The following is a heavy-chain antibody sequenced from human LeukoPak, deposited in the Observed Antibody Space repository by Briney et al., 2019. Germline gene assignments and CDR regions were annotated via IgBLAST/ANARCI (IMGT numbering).Heavy chain of an antibody. CDR2: INHSGST. D-gene: IGHD6-13*01. J-gene: IGHJ5*02. V-gene: IGHV4-39*07. CDR1: GGSISSSSYY. Sequence: SETLSLTCTVSGGSISSSSYYWSWIRQPPGKGLEWIGEINHSGSTNYNPSLKSRVTISVDTSKNQFSLKLSSVTAADTAVYYCARGLTHSSSWYVGADWFDPWGQGTLVTVSS. CDR3: ARGLTHSSSWYVGADWFDP.